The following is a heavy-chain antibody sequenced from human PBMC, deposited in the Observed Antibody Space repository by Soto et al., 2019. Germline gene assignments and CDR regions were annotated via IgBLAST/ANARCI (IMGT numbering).Heavy chain of an antibody. CDR3: ARAYYYDSSGYYYFDY. CDR2: IIPIFGTA. V-gene: IGHV1-69*06. CDR1: GGTFSSYA. Sequence: ASVKVSCKASGGTFSSYAISWVRQAPGQGLEWMGGIIPIFGTANYAQKFQGRVTITADKSTSTAYMELSSLRSEDTAVHYCARAYYYDSSGYYYFDYWGQGTLVTVSS. J-gene: IGHJ4*02. D-gene: IGHD3-22*01.